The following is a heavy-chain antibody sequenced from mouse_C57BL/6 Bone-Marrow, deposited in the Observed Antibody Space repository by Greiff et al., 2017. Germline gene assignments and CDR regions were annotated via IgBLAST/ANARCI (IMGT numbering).Heavy chain of an antibody. CDR2: IYPRSGNT. CDR3: ARDTTVVPYFDY. V-gene: IGHV1-81*01. D-gene: IGHD1-1*01. Sequence: QVQLQQSGAELARPGASVKLSCKASGYTFTSYGISWVKQRTGQGLEWIGEIYPRSGNTYYNEKFKGKATLTADKSSSTAYMELRSLTSEDPAVCFCARDTTVVPYFDYWGQGTTLTVSS. J-gene: IGHJ2*01. CDR1: GYTFTSYG.